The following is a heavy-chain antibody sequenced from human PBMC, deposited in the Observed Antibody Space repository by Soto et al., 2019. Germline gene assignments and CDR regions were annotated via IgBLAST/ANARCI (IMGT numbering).Heavy chain of an antibody. CDR2: ISDSGNT. CDR3: VRGNSGWSPYRSRLFHFYYMDV. V-gene: IGHV4-61*08. CDR1: GGSISSGGYY. D-gene: IGHD6-19*01. Sequence: SETLSLTCTVSGGSISSGGYYWTWIRQPPGKGLEWLGYISDSGNTNYNPSLKSRVAMSIDTSKRQLSLNLWSLTAADTAVYYCVRGNSGWSPYRSRLFHFYYMDVWGKGTTVTVSS. J-gene: IGHJ6*03.